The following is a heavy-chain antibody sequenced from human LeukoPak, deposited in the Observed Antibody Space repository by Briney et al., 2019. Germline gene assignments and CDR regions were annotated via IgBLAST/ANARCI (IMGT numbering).Heavy chain of an antibody. CDR2: MNPNSGNT. CDR1: GHTFTSYD. Sequence: GASVKVSCKASGHTFTSYDISWVRQATGQGREWMGWMNPNSGNTGYAQKFQGRVTMTRNTSISTAYMELSSLRSEDTAVYYCAGADCSSTSYSNWFDPWGQGTLVTVSS. J-gene: IGHJ5*02. D-gene: IGHD2-2*01. CDR3: AGADCSSTSYSNWFDP. V-gene: IGHV1-8*01.